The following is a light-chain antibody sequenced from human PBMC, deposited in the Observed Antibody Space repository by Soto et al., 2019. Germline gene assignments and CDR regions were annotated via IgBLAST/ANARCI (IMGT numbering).Light chain of an antibody. CDR2: DAS. J-gene: IGKJ2*01. CDR1: QSVSFNY. CDR3: QQYGSSPYT. Sequence: EIVLTQSPGTLSLSPGERATLSCGASQSVSFNYLAWYQQKVGLAPRLLIYDASRRATGTPDRFSGSGSGTDFTLTISRLEPEDVAVYVCQQYGSSPYTFGQGTNLEIK. V-gene: IGKV3D-20*01.